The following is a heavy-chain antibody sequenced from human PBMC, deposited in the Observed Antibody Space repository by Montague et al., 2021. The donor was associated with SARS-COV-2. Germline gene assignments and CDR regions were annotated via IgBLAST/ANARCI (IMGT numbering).Heavy chain of an antibody. CDR3: AIPMVRGFSRAFDI. CDR1: GGSFSGYY. Sequence: SETLSLTCAVYGGSFSGYYWSWIRQPPGKGLEWIGEINHSGSTNXXPSLKSRVTISVDTSKNQFSLKLSSVTAADTAVYYCAIPMVRGFSRAFDIWGRGTMVTVSS. J-gene: IGHJ3*02. CDR2: INHSGST. D-gene: IGHD3-10*01. V-gene: IGHV4-34*01.